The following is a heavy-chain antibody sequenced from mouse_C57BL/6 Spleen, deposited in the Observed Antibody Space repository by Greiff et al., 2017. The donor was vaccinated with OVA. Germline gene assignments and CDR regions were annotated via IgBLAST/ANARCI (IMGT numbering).Heavy chain of an antibody. J-gene: IGHJ3*01. CDR3: ARGNYSNYVWFAY. CDR2: ISYDGSN. V-gene: IGHV3-6*01. D-gene: IGHD2-5*01. Sequence: EVKLLESGPGLVKPSQSLSLTCSVTGYSITSGYYWNWIRQFPGNKLEWMGYISYDGSNNYNPSLKNRTSITGDTSKNQFFLKLNSVTTEDTATYYGARGNYSNYVWFAYWGQGTLVTVSA. CDR1: GYSITSGYY.